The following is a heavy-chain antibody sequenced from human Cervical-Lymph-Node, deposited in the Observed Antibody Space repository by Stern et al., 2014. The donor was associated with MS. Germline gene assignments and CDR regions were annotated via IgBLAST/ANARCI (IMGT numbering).Heavy chain of an antibody. CDR1: GFTFSAYG. V-gene: IGHV3-30*03. D-gene: IGHD4-23*01. J-gene: IGHJ4*02. CDR3: ARDTGDFGGNLLY. Sequence: VHLVESGGGVVQSGRSLRLSCEASGFTFSAYGMHWVRQAPGKGLEWVGLISYDGSNKLYADSVKGRFTISRDNSKNTVFLQVNSLRPEDTAVYYCARDTGDFGGNLLYWGQGTLVTVSS. CDR2: ISYDGSNK.